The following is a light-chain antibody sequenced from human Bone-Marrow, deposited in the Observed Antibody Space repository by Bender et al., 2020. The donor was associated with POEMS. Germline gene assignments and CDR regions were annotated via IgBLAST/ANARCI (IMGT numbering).Light chain of an antibody. CDR3: CLYAPGYPWV. J-gene: IGLJ3*02. CDR2: DVS. Sequence: QSALTQPASVSGSPGQSITISCTGTSSDVAVYNFVSWYQQHPGKAPKLMIYDVSRRPSGVPDRFSGSKSSNTASLTVSGLQPEDEADYYCCLYAPGYPWVFGGGTKLTVL. V-gene: IGLV2-11*01. CDR1: SSDVAVYNF.